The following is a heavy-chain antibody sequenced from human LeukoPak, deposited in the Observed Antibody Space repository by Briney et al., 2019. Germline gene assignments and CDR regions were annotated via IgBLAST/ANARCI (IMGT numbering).Heavy chain of an antibody. CDR1: GFTFSDYG. V-gene: IGHV3-33*06. D-gene: IGHD4-17*01. CDR3: AKDGGLRYFYIDY. J-gene: IGHJ4*02. CDR2: TWYDGSNE. Sequence: PGGSLRLSCAASGFTFSDYGMHWVRQAPGKGLEWVALTWYDGSNEYYAESVKGRFTISRDNSKNTLYLQMNSLRAEDTAVYYCAKDGGLRYFYIDYWGRGTLVTVSS.